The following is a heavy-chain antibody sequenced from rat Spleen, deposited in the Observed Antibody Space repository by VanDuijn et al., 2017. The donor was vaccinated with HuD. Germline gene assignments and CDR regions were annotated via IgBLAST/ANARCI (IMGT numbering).Heavy chain of an antibody. Sequence: EVQLVESGGGLVQPGRSLKLSCAASGFTFSDYNMAWVRQAPKKGLEWVATIIYDGSRTYYRDSVKGRFTISRDNAKSTLYLQMDSLRSEDTATYYCATLPGYPPSWYFDFWGPGTMVTVSS. CDR3: ATLPGYPPSWYFDF. CDR1: GFTFSDYN. J-gene: IGHJ1*01. D-gene: IGHD1-4*01. CDR2: IIYDGSRT. V-gene: IGHV5S10*01.